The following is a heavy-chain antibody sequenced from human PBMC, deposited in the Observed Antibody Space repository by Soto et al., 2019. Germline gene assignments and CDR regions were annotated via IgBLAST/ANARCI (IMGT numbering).Heavy chain of an antibody. CDR2: LDPSSTYI. J-gene: IGHJ5*01. CDR1: GFTFSAYT. Sequence: EVQLVESGGGLVKPGGSLRLSCAASGFTFSAYTMNWVRQAQGKGLDWVSSLDPSSTYIYYADSVKGRSTLSRDNAKNCLVLRLNSLRADDTALYYCVRGSYGDYDSWGQGTLVTVSS. CDR3: VRGSYGDYDS. D-gene: IGHD4-17*01. V-gene: IGHV3-21*02.